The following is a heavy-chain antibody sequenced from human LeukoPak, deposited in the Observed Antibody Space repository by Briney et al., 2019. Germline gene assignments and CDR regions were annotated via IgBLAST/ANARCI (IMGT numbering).Heavy chain of an antibody. J-gene: IGHJ4*02. CDR1: GFTFSSYA. CDR3: AKELYYYDSSGYFPYDY. CDR2: ISGSGGST. V-gene: IGHV3-23*01. D-gene: IGHD3-22*01. Sequence: GGSLRLSCAASGFTFSSYAMSWVRQAPGKGLEWVSAISGSGGSTYYADSVKGRFTISRDNSKNTLYLQMNSLRAEDTAVYYCAKELYYYDSSGYFPYDYWGQGTLVTVSS.